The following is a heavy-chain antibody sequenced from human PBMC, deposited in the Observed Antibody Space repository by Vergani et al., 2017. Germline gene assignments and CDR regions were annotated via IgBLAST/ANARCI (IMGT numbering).Heavy chain of an antibody. V-gene: IGHV4-31*03. CDR3: ARMGGYDEGDACRIGYFDS. D-gene: IGHD3-22*01. CDR2: IYSTGST. Sequence: QVQLQESGPGLVKPSQTLSLTCSVSGDSISSGVYYWNWLRQHPGKGLEWIGYIYSTGSTHHNPSLRRRINMSVDTSKNQFSLKLNSVTAADTAMYYCARMGGYDEGDACRIGYFDSWGPGILVTVSS. J-gene: IGHJ4*02. CDR1: GDSISSGVYY.